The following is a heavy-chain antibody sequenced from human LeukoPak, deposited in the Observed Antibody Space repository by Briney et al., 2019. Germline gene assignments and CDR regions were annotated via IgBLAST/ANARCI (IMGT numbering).Heavy chain of an antibody. J-gene: IGHJ4*02. CDR2: ISYSGST. CDR1: GGSISPYY. D-gene: IGHD4-17*01. CDR3: ARAGSYRLTTTL. Sequence: SETLSLTCAVSGGSISPYYWMWIRQPPGKGLEWIGYISYSGSTSFNPSLKSRVTISLDASTNQVSLKLSSVTAADTAVYYCARAGSYRLTTTLWGQGTLVTVSS. V-gene: IGHV4-59*01.